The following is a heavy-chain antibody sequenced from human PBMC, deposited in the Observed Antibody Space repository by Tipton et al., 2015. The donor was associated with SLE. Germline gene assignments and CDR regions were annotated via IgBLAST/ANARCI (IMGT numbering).Heavy chain of an antibody. J-gene: IGHJ6*03. Sequence: SLRLSCAASGFTFQDYAMHWVRQAPGKGLVWVSRINSDGRSTRYADSVKGRFTISRDNAKNMLYLQMSSLRAEDTAVYFCARIEGSLKYYYYYYMDVWGKGTTVTVSS. CDR2: INSDGRST. CDR3: ARIEGSLKYYYYYYMDV. CDR1: GFTFQDYA. D-gene: IGHD3-9*01. V-gene: IGHV3-74*01.